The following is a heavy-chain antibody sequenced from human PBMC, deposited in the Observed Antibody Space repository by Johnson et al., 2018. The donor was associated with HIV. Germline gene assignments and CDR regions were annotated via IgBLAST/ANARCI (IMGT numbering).Heavy chain of an antibody. CDR1: GFTFDNYA. D-gene: IGHD3-16*01. V-gene: IGHV3-20*04. CDR2: INWNGGST. CDR3: ARGGGLGAFDI. Sequence: VQLVESGGGVVRPGGSLRLSCAASGFTFDNYAMTWVRQAPGKGLEWVSDINWNGGSTGYADSVKGRFTISRDNANNSLYLQMNSLRTEDTAVYYCARGGGLGAFDIWGQGTMVTVSS. J-gene: IGHJ3*02.